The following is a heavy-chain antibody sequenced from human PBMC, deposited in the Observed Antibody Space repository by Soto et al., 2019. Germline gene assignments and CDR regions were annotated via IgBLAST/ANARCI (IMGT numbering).Heavy chain of an antibody. CDR3: AKGTLYGSGSLDYYYYGMDV. D-gene: IGHD3-10*01. Sequence: PGGSLRLSCAASGFTCSRDAMSWVRQAPGKGLEWVSAISGSGGSTYYADSVKGRFTISRDNSKNTLYLQMNSLRAEDTAVYYCAKGTLYGSGSLDYYYYGMDVWGQGTTVTVS. CDR1: GFTCSRDA. CDR2: ISGSGGST. V-gene: IGHV3-23*01. J-gene: IGHJ6*02.